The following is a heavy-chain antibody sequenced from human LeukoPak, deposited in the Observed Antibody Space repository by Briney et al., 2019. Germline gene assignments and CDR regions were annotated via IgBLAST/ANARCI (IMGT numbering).Heavy chain of an antibody. D-gene: IGHD6-13*01. CDR3: QRDFMTAAGIH. V-gene: IGHV3-74*01. J-gene: IGHJ4*02. CDR1: GFTLGSYW. Sequence: AGGSLRLSCVASGFTLGSYWMHWVRQAPGKGLVWVSGINYDGSDTRYADTVKGRFTISRDNAKNTLYLQINSLRAEDTAVYYCQRDFMTAAGIHWGQGTLVTVSS. CDR2: INYDGSDT.